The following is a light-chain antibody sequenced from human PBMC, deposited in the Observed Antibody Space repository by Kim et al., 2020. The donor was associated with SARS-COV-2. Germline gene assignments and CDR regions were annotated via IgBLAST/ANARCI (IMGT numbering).Light chain of an antibody. V-gene: IGKV3-11*01. CDR2: DAS. J-gene: IGKJ5*01. Sequence: LSPGERAPLSCRASQSVSSNLAWYQQKPGQAPRLLIYDASNRATGIPARFSGSGSGTDFTLTISSLEPEDFAVYYCQQRANWPITFGQGTRLEIK. CDR1: QSVSSN. CDR3: QQRANWPIT.